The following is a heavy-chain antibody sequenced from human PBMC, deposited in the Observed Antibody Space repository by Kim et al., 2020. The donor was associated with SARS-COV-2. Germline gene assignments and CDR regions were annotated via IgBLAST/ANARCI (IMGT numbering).Heavy chain of an antibody. CDR2: IYYSGST. J-gene: IGHJ6*02. V-gene: IGHV4-59*08. D-gene: IGHD2-2*01. CDR1: GGSISSYY. Sequence: SETLSLTCTVSGGSISSYYWSWIRQPPGKGLEWIGYIYYSGSTNYNPSLKSRVTISVDTSKNQFSLKLSSVTAADTAVYYCARGSLVPAARPRDYYYGMDVWGQGTTVTVSS. CDR3: ARGSLVPAARPRDYYYGMDV.